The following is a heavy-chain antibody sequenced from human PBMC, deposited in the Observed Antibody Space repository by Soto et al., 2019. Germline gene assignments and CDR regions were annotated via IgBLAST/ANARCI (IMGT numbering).Heavy chain of an antibody. Sequence: PSETLSLTCTVSGDSISTFYWGRIRQSPGKELEWIGYVYYTGSTNYNPSLKSRVTISVDRSKNQFSLKLTSANAADTAVYYCARGRTVRNYADDSSDYFYFFDYWGQGTQVTVSS. V-gene: IGHV4-59*01. CDR3: ARGRTVRNYADDSSDYFYFFDY. D-gene: IGHD3-22*01. CDR1: GDSISTFY. J-gene: IGHJ4*02. CDR2: VYYTGST.